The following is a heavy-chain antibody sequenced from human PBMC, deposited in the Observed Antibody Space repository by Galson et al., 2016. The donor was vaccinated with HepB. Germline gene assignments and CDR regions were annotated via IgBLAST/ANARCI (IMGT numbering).Heavy chain of an antibody. J-gene: IGHJ4*02. CDR2: ISYDGSS. V-gene: IGHV4-30-4*01. Sequence: LSLTCTVSGASICRGDYCWSWIRQPPGRGLEWLGYISYDGSSYYNPSLTGRVSMSVDASKNQFPLNLSSVTAADTAIYYCARERDGDFLMFAHWGQGTLVTVSS. CDR3: ARERDGDFLMFAH. D-gene: IGHD4-17*01. CDR1: GASICRGDYC.